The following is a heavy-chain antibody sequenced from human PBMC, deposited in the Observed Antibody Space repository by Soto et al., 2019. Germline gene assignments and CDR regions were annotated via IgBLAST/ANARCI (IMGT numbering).Heavy chain of an antibody. D-gene: IGHD6-6*01. Sequence: SGPTLVNPTQTLTLTCTFSGFSLTSNYVGVGWIRQPPGKALEWLALIYWDDDKRYSPSLKSRLTITKDTSKNQVVLRMTNMDRVDTAPYYCAHSRYSRSSFDYWGQGTLVTVS. CDR2: IYWDDDK. V-gene: IGHV2-5*02. CDR1: GFSLTSNYVG. CDR3: AHSRYSRSSFDY. J-gene: IGHJ4*02.